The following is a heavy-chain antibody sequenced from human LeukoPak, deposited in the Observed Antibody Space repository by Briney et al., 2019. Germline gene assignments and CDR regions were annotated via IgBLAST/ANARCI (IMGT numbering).Heavy chain of an antibody. CDR3: ARDGGIVATIIVLDY. CDR1: GFTFSSYS. J-gene: IGHJ4*02. Sequence: PGGSLRLSCAASGFTFSSYSMNWVRQAPGKGLEWVSSISSSSSYIYYADSVKGRFTISRDNAKNSLYLQMNSLRAEDTAVYYCARDGGIVATIIVLDYWGQGTLVTVSS. D-gene: IGHD5-12*01. V-gene: IGHV3-21*01. CDR2: ISSSSSYI.